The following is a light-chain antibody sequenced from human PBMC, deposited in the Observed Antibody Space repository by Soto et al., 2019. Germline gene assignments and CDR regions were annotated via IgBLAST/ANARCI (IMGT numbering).Light chain of an antibody. Sequence: EIVLTQSPGTLSLSPGERATLSCRASQSVSSSYLAWYQQKPGQAPRLLIYGASSRATVIPDRFSGSGSGTDFTLTISRLEPEVFAVYYCKQYGSSPTFGGGTKVEIK. CDR3: KQYGSSPT. V-gene: IGKV3-20*01. CDR1: QSVSSSY. J-gene: IGKJ4*01. CDR2: GAS.